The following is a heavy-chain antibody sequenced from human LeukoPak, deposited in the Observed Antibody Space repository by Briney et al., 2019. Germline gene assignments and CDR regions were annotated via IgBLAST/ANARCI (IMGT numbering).Heavy chain of an antibody. V-gene: IGHV1-69*13. CDR2: ISPIFGTA. J-gene: IGHJ3*02. D-gene: IGHD5-18*01. CDR3: ARGNVDTAMADAFDI. Sequence: SVKVSRKASGATFSSYAISWVRQAPGQGLEWMGGISPIFGTANYAQKLQGRVTITADESTSTAYMELSSLRSEDTGVYYCARGNVDTAMADAFDIWGQGTMVTVSS. CDR1: GATFSSYA.